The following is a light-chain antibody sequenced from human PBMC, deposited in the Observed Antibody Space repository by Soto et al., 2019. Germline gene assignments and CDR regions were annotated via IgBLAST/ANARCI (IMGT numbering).Light chain of an antibody. CDR2: EVS. Sequence: QSALTQPASVSGSPGQSITISCTGTSSDVGTYNYVSWYQHHPGKAPKLMISEVSNRPSGVSNRFSGSKSGSTASLTISGLQAEDEADYYCSSSTSSTTVLFGGGTKVTVL. CDR3: SSSTSSTTVL. CDR1: SSDVGTYNY. V-gene: IGLV2-14*01. J-gene: IGLJ2*01.